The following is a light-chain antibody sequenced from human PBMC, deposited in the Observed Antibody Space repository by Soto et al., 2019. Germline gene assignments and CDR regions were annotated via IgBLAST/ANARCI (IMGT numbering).Light chain of an antibody. V-gene: IGKV3-20*01. Sequence: EIVLTQSPGTLSLSPGERATLSCRASQSVSSSSLNWYQQKPGQAPRLLIYGASTRAPGIPDRFSGSGSGTDFTLSISRLEPEDFAVYYCQQYGSSLYTFGQGPKLEIK. CDR3: QQYGSSLYT. J-gene: IGKJ2*01. CDR2: GAS. CDR1: QSVSSSS.